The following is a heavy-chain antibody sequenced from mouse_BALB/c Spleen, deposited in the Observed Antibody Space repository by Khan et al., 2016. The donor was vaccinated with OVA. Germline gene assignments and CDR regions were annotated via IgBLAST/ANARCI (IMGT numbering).Heavy chain of an antibody. CDR3: ARSPYGSFAY. J-gene: IGHJ3*01. Sequence: VELVESGGGLVKPGGSLKLSCAASGFTFSTYAMSWVRQTPEKRLEWVATISSDGDYTYFPDNVTGRFTISRDNAKNTLCLQMTSLRSEDTAMYYCARSPYGSFAYWGQGTLVTVSA. CDR1: GFTFSTYA. CDR2: ISSDGDYT. V-gene: IGHV5-9-3*01. D-gene: IGHD2-1*01.